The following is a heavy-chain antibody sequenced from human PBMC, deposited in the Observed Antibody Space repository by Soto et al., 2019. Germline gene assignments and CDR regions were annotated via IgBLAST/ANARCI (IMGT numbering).Heavy chain of an antibody. J-gene: IGHJ4*02. D-gene: IGHD2-15*01. CDR1: GGSIDRSNYY. CDR3: ARWVEVSLDYFDS. Sequence: SETLSLTCNVSGGSIDRSNYYWDWLRQPPGKGLEWIGTTYYNGNAYYNPSLKSQVNISVDTSKNQFSLNLSSVTAADTAVYYCARWVEVSLDYFDSWGQGTPVTVSS. V-gene: IGHV4-39*07. CDR2: TYYNGNA.